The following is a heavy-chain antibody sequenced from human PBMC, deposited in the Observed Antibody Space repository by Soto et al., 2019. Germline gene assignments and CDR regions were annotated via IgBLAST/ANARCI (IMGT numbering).Heavy chain of an antibody. Sequence: EVQLVESGGVLVQPGGSLRLSCAASGFTFSDHYMDWVRQAPGKGLEWVGRTRNKADSYTTEYAASVKGRFTISRDDSHNSLYLQMNSLKTEDTAVYYCARPSSSGMDVWGQGTTVTVSS. V-gene: IGHV3-72*01. J-gene: IGHJ6*02. CDR2: TRNKADSYTT. D-gene: IGHD6-6*01. CDR1: GFTFSDHY. CDR3: ARPSSSGMDV.